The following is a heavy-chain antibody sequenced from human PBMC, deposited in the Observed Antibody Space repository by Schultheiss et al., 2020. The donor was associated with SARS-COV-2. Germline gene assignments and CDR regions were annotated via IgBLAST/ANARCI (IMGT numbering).Heavy chain of an antibody. CDR1: GFTFSSYA. CDR3: AKDGGGATDPRYFDY. J-gene: IGHJ4*02. D-gene: IGHD1-26*01. CDR2: ISSNGGST. Sequence: GESLKISCAASGFTFSSYAMHWVRQAPGKGLEYVSAISSNGGSTYYANSVKGRFTISRDNSKNTLYLQMGSLRAEDMAVYYCAKDGGGATDPRYFDYWGQGTLVTVSS. V-gene: IGHV3-64*01.